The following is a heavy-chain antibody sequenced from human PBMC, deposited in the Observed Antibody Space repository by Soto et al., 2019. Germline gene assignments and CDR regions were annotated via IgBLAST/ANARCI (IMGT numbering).Heavy chain of an antibody. J-gene: IGHJ4*02. CDR1: GGPISRGGYY. D-gene: IGHD2-8*01. CDR3: ARAYCTNGICSTYYFDY. Sequence: QVQLQESGPGLVKPSQTLSLTCTVAGGPISRGGYYWSWIRQHPGKGLEWIGYIYYSGSSYYNPSLQSRSTMSGDTSKNHFSLKLSSVTAADTAVYYCARAYCTNGICSTYYFDYWGQGTLVTVSS. CDR2: IYYSGSS. V-gene: IGHV4-31*03.